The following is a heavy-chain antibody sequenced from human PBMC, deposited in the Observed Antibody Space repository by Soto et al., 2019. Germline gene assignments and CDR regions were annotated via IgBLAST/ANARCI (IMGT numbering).Heavy chain of an antibody. Sequence: QVQLVQSGAEVKKPGSSVKVSCKASGGTFSSYTISWVRQAPGQGLEWMGRIIPILGIANYAQKFQGRVTXXADKSTSTAYMELSSLRSEDTAVYYCARKEVDMDVWGQGTTVTVSS. CDR3: ARKEVDMDV. J-gene: IGHJ6*02. CDR1: GGTFSSYT. V-gene: IGHV1-69*02. CDR2: IIPILGIA.